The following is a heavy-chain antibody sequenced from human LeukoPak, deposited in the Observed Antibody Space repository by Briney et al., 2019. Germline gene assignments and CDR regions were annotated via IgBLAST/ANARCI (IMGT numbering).Heavy chain of an antibody. V-gene: IGHV3-48*04. CDR1: GFTFSSYA. CDR3: ARDKTVTTHYYYYYYMDV. J-gene: IGHJ6*03. D-gene: IGHD4-11*01. CDR2: ISSSGSTI. Sequence: PGGSLRLSCAASGFTFSSYAMSWVRQAPGKGLEWVSYISSSGSTIYYADSVKGRFTISRDNAKNSLYLQMNSLRAEDTAVYYCARDKTVTTHYYYYYYMDVWGKGTRSPSP.